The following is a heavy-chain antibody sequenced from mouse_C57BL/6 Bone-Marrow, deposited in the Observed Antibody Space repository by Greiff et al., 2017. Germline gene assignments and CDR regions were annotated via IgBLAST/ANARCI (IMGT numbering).Heavy chain of an antibody. Sequence: EVQLQQSGAELVRPGASVKLSCTASGFNIKDDYMHWVKQRPEQGLEWIGWIDPENGDTEYASKFQGKATITADTSSNTAYLQLSSLTSEDTAVYYLTTEFCDYWGQGTTLTVSS. CDR1: GFNIKDDY. J-gene: IGHJ2*01. V-gene: IGHV14-4*01. CDR2: IDPENGDT. CDR3: TTEFCDY.